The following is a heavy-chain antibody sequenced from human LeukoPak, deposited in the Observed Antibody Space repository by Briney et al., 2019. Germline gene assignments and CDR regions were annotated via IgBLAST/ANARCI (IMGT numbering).Heavy chain of an antibody. Sequence: ASVKVSCKASGYTFTGYYMHWVRQAPGQGLEWMGWINPNSGGTNYAQKFQGRVTMTRDTSISTVYMELSRLRSDDTAVYYCARDRQEGWWFDPWGQGTLVTVSS. D-gene: IGHD2-15*01. V-gene: IGHV1-2*02. CDR3: ARDRQEGWWFDP. J-gene: IGHJ5*02. CDR1: GYTFTGYY. CDR2: INPNSGGT.